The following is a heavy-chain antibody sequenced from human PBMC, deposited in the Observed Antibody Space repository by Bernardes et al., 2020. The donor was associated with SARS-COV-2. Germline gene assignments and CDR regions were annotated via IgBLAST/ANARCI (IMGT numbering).Heavy chain of an antibody. CDR3: AREIVDCSGGTCYSSGAFDI. CDR2: INHSGST. J-gene: IGHJ3*02. CDR1: GGSFSGYY. V-gene: IGHV4-34*01. Sequence: SETLSLTCGVYGGSFSGYYWSWIRQPPGKGLEWIWEINHSGSTNYNPSLKSRVTISADTSKNQFSLNLSSVTAADTAVYYCAREIVDCSGGTCYSSGAFDIWGQGTMVTVSS. D-gene: IGHD2-15*01.